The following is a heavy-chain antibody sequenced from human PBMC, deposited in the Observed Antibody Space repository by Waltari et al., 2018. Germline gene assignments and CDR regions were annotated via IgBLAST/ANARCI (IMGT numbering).Heavy chain of an antibody. CDR3: AKDMRRYCSSTSCPGGFDY. J-gene: IGHJ4*02. CDR2: ISWNSGSI. V-gene: IGHV3-9*03. D-gene: IGHD2-2*01. CDR1: GFTFDDYA. Sequence: EVQLVESGGGLVQPGRSLRLSCAASGFTFDDYAMHWVRQAPGKGLEWVSGISWNSGSIGDADSVKGRFTISRDNAKNSLYLQMNSLRAEDMALYYCAKDMRRYCSSTSCPGGFDYWGQGTLVTVSS.